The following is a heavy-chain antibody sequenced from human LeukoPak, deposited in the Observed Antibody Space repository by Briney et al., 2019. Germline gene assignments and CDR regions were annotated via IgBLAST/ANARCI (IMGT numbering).Heavy chain of an antibody. Sequence: SETLSLTCTVSGGSISSGGYYWSWIRQHPGKGLEWIGNIYYSGSTYYNPSLKSRVTISLDTSKNQFSLKLSSVTAADTAVYYCARGGYSYGLDYWGQGTLVTVSS. J-gene: IGHJ4*02. V-gene: IGHV4-31*03. CDR3: ARGGYSYGLDY. CDR2: IYYSGST. CDR1: GGSISSGGYY. D-gene: IGHD5-18*01.